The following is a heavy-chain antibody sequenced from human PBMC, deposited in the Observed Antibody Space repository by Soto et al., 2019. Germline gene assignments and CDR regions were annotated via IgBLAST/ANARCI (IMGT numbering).Heavy chain of an antibody. CDR2: ISGSGGST. J-gene: IGHJ3*02. CDR1: GFTFSSYA. D-gene: IGHD4-17*01. Sequence: GGSLRLSCAASGFTFSSYAMSWVRQAPGKGLEWVSAISGSGGSTYYADSVKGRFTISRDNSKNTLYLQMNSLRAEDTAVYYCAKDRQPYGDYGAQSGLGAFDIWGQGTMVTVSS. V-gene: IGHV3-23*01. CDR3: AKDRQPYGDYGAQSGLGAFDI.